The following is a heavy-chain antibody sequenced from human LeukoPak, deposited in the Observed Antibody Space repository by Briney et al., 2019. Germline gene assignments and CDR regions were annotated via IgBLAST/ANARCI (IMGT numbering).Heavy chain of an antibody. D-gene: IGHD2-15*01. CDR3: AREIGGENSY. V-gene: IGHV3-7*03. CDR2: IKQDGSVK. CDR1: GFTFSNYW. J-gene: IGHJ4*02. Sequence: GSLRLSCEASGFTFSNYWMTWVRQAPGKGLEWVANIKQDGSVKYYVDSVKGRFTISRDNAKSSLYLQMNSLRAEDTAVYYCAREIGGENSYWGQGTLVTVSS.